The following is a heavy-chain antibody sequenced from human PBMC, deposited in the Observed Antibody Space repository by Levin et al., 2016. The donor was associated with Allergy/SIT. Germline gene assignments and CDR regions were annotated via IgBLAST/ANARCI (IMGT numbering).Heavy chain of an antibody. CDR2: IDWDDDK. CDR1: GFSLSTSGMC. V-gene: IGHV2-70*11. Sequence: SGPTLVKPTQTLTLTCTFSGFSLSTSGMCVSWIRQPPGKALEWLARIDWDDDKYYSTSLKTRLTISKDTSKNQVVLTMTNMDPVDTATYYCARGRGGTSSDYGIDYWGQGTLVTVSS. D-gene: IGHD4-17*01. CDR3: ARGRGGTSSDYGIDY. J-gene: IGHJ4*02.